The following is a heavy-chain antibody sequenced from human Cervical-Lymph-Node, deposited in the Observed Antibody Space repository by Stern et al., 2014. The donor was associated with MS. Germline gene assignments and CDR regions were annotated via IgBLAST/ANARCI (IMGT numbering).Heavy chain of an antibody. Sequence: QLQLQESGSGLVKPSQTLSLTCAVSGGSISSGGYSWSWIRQPPGKGLEWIGYIYHSGSTYYNPSLKSRVTISVDRSTNQFSLKLSSVTAADTAVYYCARSSVTTPNAFDIWGQGTMVTVSS. V-gene: IGHV4-30-2*01. D-gene: IGHD4-17*01. J-gene: IGHJ3*02. CDR2: IYHSGST. CDR1: GGSISSGGYS. CDR3: ARSSVTTPNAFDI.